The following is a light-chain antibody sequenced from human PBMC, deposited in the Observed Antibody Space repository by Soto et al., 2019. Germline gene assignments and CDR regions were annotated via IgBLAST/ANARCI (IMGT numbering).Light chain of an antibody. J-gene: IGKJ1*01. CDR1: QNINSW. CDR3: QQYNSYSWT. CDR2: KAS. V-gene: IGKV1-5*03. Sequence: DLQMTQSPSTLSASVGDRVTITCRASQNINSWLAWYQQKPGKAPNLLISKASSLESGVPSRFSGSGSGAEFTLTISSLQPDDFATYYCQQYNSYSWTFGQGTKVEIK.